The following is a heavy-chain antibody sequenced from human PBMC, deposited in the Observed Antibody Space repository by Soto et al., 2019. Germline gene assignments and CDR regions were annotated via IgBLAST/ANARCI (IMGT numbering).Heavy chain of an antibody. CDR2: ISYDGSNK. CDR3: AQDLAPYGHEYFQH. CDR1: GFTFSSYG. J-gene: IGHJ1*01. V-gene: IGHV3-30*18. Sequence: QVQLVESGGGVVQPGRSLRLSCAASGFTFSSYGMHWVRQAPGKGLEWVAVISYDGSNKYYADSVKGRFTISRDNSKNTLYLQMNSLRAEDTAVYYCAQDLAPYGHEYFQHWGQGTLVTVSS. D-gene: IGHD4-17*01.